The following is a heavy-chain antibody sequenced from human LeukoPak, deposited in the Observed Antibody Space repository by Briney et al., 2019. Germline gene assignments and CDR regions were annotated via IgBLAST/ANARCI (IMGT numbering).Heavy chain of an antibody. D-gene: IGHD2-2*01. Sequence: PSETLSLTCAVYGGSFSGYYWSWIRQPPGKGLEWIGEINHSGSTNYNPSLKSRVTISVDTSKNQFSLKLSSVTAADTAVYYCGRGRCSSTSCYVDYWGQGTLVTVSS. CDR1: GGSFSGYY. CDR3: GRGRCSSTSCYVDY. J-gene: IGHJ4*02. V-gene: IGHV4-34*01. CDR2: INHSGST.